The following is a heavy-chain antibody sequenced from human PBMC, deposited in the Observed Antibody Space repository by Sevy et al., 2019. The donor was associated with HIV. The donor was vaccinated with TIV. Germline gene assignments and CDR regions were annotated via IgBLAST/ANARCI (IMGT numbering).Heavy chain of an antibody. Sequence: SETLSLTCTVSGGSISSYYWSWIRQPPGKGLEWIGYIYYSGSTNYNPSLKSRVTISVDTSKNQFSLKLGSVTAADTAVYYCARFGTIFGVVIQPYYYYGMDVWGQGTTVTVSS. V-gene: IGHV4-59*01. J-gene: IGHJ6*02. CDR3: ARFGTIFGVVIQPYYYYGMDV. CDR1: GGSISSYY. D-gene: IGHD3-3*01. CDR2: IYYSGST.